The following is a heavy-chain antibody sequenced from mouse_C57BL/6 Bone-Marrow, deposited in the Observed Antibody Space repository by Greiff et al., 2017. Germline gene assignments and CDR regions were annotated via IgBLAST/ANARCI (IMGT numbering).Heavy chain of an antibody. Sequence: VQLQQSGAELVKPGASVKISCKASGYAFSSYWMNWVKQRPGKGLEWIGQIYPGDGDTNYNGKFKGKATLTADKSSSTAYMQLSSLTSEDSAVYFCARGEQLRLRFAYWGQGTLVTVSA. CDR2: IYPGDGDT. V-gene: IGHV1-80*01. D-gene: IGHD3-2*02. CDR1: GYAFSSYW. J-gene: IGHJ3*01. CDR3: ARGEQLRLRFAY.